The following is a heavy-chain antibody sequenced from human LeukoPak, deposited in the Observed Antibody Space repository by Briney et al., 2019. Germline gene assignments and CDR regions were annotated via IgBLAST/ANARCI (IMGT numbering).Heavy chain of an antibody. CDR2: IYYSGST. CDR1: GGSISSYY. D-gene: IGHD3-10*01. CDR3: ARDRGGRDAFDI. J-gene: IGHJ3*02. Sequence: SETLSLTCTVSGGSISSYYWSWIRQPPGKGLEWIGYIYYSGSTNYNPSLKSRVTISVDTSKNQFSLKLSSVTAADTAVYYCARDRGGRDAFDIWGQGTMVTVSS. V-gene: IGHV4-59*01.